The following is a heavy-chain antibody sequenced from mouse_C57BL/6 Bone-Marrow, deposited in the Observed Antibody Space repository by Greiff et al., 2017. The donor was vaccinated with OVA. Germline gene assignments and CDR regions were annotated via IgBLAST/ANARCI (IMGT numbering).Heavy chain of an antibody. D-gene: IGHD1-1*01. CDR3: ARRIIGTHYGSSYDAMDY. CDR2: INPSNGRT. V-gene: IGHV1S81*02. J-gene: IGHJ4*01. Sequence: VKLQQPGAELVKPGASVKLSCKASGYTFTSYWMHWVKQRPGQGLEWIGEINPSNGRTNYNEKFKSKATLTVDKSSSTAYMQLSSLTSEDSAVYYCARRIIGTHYGSSYDAMDYWGQGTSVTVSS. CDR1: GYTFTSYW.